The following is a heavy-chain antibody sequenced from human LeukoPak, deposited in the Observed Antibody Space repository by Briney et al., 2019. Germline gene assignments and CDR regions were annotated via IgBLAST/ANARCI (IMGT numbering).Heavy chain of an antibody. J-gene: IGHJ1*01. D-gene: IGHD6-6*01. CDR1: GFTFSSYA. CDR3: AKDGLEYSSSSRYFQH. CDR2: ISGSGGST. V-gene: IGHV3-23*01. Sequence: GGSLRLSCAASGFTFSSYAMSWVRQAPGKGLEWVSAISGSGGSTYYADSVKGRFTISRDNSKNTLYLQMNSLRAEDTAVYYCAKDGLEYSSSSRYFQHWGKGTLVTVSS.